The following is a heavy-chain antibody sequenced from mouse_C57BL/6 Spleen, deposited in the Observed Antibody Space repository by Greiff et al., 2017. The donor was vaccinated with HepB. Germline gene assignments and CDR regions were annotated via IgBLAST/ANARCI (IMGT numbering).Heavy chain of an antibody. CDR3: ARDRGSSFYYFDY. J-gene: IGHJ2*01. CDR2: ISDGGSYT. D-gene: IGHD1-1*01. V-gene: IGHV5-4*01. CDR1: GFTFSSYA. Sequence: EVQRVESGGGLVKPGGSLKLSCAASGFTFSSYAMSWVRQTPEKRLEWVATISDGGSYTYYPDNVKGRFTISRDNAKNNLYLQMSHLKSEDTAMYYCARDRGSSFYYFDYWGQGTTLTVSS.